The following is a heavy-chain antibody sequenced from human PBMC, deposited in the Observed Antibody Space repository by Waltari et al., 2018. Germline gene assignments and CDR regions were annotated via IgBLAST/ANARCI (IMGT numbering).Heavy chain of an antibody. D-gene: IGHD3-16*01. V-gene: IGHV1-69-2*01. CDR2: VDPEDGET. Sequence: EVHLVQSGAEVRKPGATVRISCKASGYTFITYYMHWIQLAPGKGLEWVGRVDPEDGETKYAKKFQDRVTMIADTSTDTAYMELNSLRSEDTAVYYCATVPRDGGRTISPLPSWGQGTLVTVSS. J-gene: IGHJ5*02. CDR1: GYTFITYY. CDR3: ATVPRDGGRTISPLPS.